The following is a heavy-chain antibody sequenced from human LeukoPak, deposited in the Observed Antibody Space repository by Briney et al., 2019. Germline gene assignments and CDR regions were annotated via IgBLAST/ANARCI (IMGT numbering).Heavy chain of an antibody. D-gene: IGHD4-17*01. CDR3: ARDRGHDSGDY. Sequence: ASVKVSCKASGYTFTGYYMHWVRQAPGQGLEWMGRINPNSGGTNYAQKLQGRVTMTRDTSTSTAYTELSRLRSDDTAMYYCARDRGHDSGDYWGQGSLVTVSS. CDR1: GYTFTGYY. CDR2: INPNSGGT. J-gene: IGHJ4*02. V-gene: IGHV1-2*06.